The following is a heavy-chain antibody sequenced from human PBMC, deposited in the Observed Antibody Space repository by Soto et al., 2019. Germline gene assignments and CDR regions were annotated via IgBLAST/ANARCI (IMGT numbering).Heavy chain of an antibody. V-gene: IGHV4-34*01. J-gene: IGHJ5*02. CDR1: GGSFSGYY. CDR3: AKDSGYNYGYFRWFDP. CDR2: INHSRST. D-gene: IGHD5-18*01. Sequence: SETLSLTCAVYGGSFSGYYWTWIRQPPGTGLEWIGEINHSRSTNYNPALKSRVTISVDTSKSQFSLKLSSVTAADTAVYYCAKDSGYNYGYFRWFDPWGQGTLVTVSS.